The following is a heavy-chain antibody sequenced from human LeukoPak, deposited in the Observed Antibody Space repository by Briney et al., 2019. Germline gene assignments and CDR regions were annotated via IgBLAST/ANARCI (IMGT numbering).Heavy chain of an antibody. CDR3: AKARYCSGGSCYFDY. CDR2: ISGSGGST. D-gene: IGHD2-15*01. CDR1: GFTFSSYA. Sequence: GGSLRLSCAASGFTFSSYAMTWVRQAPGKGLEWVSAISGSGGSTYYADSVKGRFTISRDNSKNTLYLQMNSLGAEDTAIYYCAKARYCSGGSCYFDYWGQGPLVTVSS. V-gene: IGHV3-23*01. J-gene: IGHJ4*02.